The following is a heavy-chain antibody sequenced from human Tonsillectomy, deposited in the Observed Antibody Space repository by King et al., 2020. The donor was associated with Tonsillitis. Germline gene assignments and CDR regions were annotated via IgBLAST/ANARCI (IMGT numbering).Heavy chain of an antibody. Sequence: VQLVESGGGLVQPGGSLRLSCAASGFTFSSYSMNWVRQAPGKGLEWVSYISSSSSTIYYADSVKGRFTISRDNAKNSLYLQMNSLRAEDTAVYYCAREGYSSTGPGVWRPTTANGVDPWGQGTLGTVSA. D-gene: IGHD6-13*01. CDR1: GFTFSSYS. CDR3: AREGYSSTGPGVWRPTTANGVDP. J-gene: IGHJ5*02. CDR2: ISSSSSTI. V-gene: IGHV3-48*01.